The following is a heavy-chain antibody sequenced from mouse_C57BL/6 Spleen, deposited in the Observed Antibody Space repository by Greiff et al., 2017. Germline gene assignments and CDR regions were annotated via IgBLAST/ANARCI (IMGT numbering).Heavy chain of an antibody. V-gene: IGHV1-26*01. CDR3: ARSYYDYDVGY. J-gene: IGHJ2*01. CDR1: GYTFTDYY. D-gene: IGHD2-4*01. Sequence: EVQLQQSGPELVKPGASVKISCKASGYTFTDYYMNWVKQSHGKSLEWIGDINPNNGGTSYNQKFKGKATLTVDKSSSTAYMELRSLTSEDSAVYYCARSYYDYDVGYWGQGTTLTVSS. CDR2: INPNNGGT.